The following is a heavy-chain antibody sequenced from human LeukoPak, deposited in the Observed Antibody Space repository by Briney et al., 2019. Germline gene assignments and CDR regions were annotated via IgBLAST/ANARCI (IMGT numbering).Heavy chain of an antibody. CDR1: GFTFSSYA. V-gene: IGHV3-23*01. Sequence: PGGSLRLSCAASGFTFSSYAMGWVRQAPGKGLEWVSGVSGSGGSTYYADSVKGRLTISRDNSKNTLYLQMNSLRAEDTAVYYCANGLVGATAWNWGQGTLVSVSS. CDR3: ANGLVGATAWN. D-gene: IGHD1-26*01. CDR2: VSGSGGST. J-gene: IGHJ4*02.